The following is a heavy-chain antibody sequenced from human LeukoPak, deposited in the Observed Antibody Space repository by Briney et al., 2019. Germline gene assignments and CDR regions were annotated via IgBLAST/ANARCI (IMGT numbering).Heavy chain of an antibody. D-gene: IGHD5-12*01. Sequence: SETLSLTCFVSGGSISSSNYYWGWIRQPPGKGLEWVASVYYSGSTYYNPSLEGRVTMSVGTSKNQFSLKLSSVTAADTAVYYCARQPGGYSGPFDYWGQGTLLTVSS. CDR2: VYYSGST. V-gene: IGHV4-39*01. CDR1: GGSISSSNYY. J-gene: IGHJ4*02. CDR3: ARQPGGYSGPFDY.